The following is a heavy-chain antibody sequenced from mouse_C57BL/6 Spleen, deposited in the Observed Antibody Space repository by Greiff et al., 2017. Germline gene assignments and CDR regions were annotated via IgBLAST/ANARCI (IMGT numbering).Heavy chain of an antibody. D-gene: IGHD1-1*01. CDR1: GYAFSSYW. J-gene: IGHJ2*01. CDR2: IYPGDGDT. V-gene: IGHV1-80*01. Sequence: VQLQQSGAELVKPGASVKISCKASGYAFSSYWMNWVKQRPGKGLEWIGQIYPGDGDTNYNGKFKGKATLTADKSASTAYMQLSRLTSEDSAVYFCARSFITTVVATDYWGQGTTLTVSS. CDR3: ARSFITTVVATDY.